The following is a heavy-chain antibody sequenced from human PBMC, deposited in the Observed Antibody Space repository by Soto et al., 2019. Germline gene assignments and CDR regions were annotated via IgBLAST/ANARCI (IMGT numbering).Heavy chain of an antibody. CDR2: IYYSGST. D-gene: IGHD3-9*01. J-gene: IGHJ2*01. V-gene: IGHV4-39*01. Sequence: SETLSHTCPVSGVSIIGSRYYWGWLRQPPGKGLEWIGSIYYSGSTYYNPSLKSRVTISVDTSKNQFSLKLSSVTAADTAVYYCASPYDILTGYYRWDWYFDLWGRGTLVNLSS. CDR3: ASPYDILTGYYRWDWYFDL. CDR1: GVSIIGSRYY.